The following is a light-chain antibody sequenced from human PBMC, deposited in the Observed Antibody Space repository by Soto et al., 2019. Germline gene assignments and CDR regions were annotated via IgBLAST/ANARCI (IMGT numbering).Light chain of an antibody. J-gene: IGLJ3*02. CDR3: NSYAGSNNWV. CDR1: SSDVGGYNY. V-gene: IGLV2-8*01. Sequence: QSVLTRPPSASGSPGQSVTISCTGTSSDVGGYNYVSWYQQHPGKAPKLMIYEVSKRPSGVPDRFSGSKSGNTASLTVSGLQAEDEADYYCNSYAGSNNWVFGGGTKVTVL. CDR2: EVS.